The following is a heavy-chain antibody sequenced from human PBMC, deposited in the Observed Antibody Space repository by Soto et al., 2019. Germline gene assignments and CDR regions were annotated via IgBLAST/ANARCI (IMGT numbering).Heavy chain of an antibody. V-gene: IGHV3-23*01. CDR2: ISGSGGST. J-gene: IGHJ2*01. CDR1: GFTFSSYA. D-gene: IGHD4-17*01. Sequence: EVQLLESGGGLVQPGGSLRLSCAASGFTFSSYAMSWVRQAPGKGLEWVSAISGSGGSTYYADSVKGRFNISRDNSKNTLYLQMNSLRAEDTAVYYCAKDYGAFYWYCDLWGRGTLVTVSS. CDR3: AKDYGAFYWYCDL.